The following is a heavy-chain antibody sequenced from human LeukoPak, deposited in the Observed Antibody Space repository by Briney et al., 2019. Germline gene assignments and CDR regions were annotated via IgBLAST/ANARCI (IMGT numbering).Heavy chain of an antibody. CDR3: ARGADQEFGF. CDR2: INPRDGTT. Sequence: ASVKVSCKSSGHTFNNHFIHWVRQAPGQGLEWMGMINPRDGTTRTLQKFQGRVTMTRDTSTSTLYMGLSSLRSEDTATYFCARGADQEFGFWGQGTLVTVSS. J-gene: IGHJ4*02. V-gene: IGHV1-46*02. CDR1: GHTFNNHF.